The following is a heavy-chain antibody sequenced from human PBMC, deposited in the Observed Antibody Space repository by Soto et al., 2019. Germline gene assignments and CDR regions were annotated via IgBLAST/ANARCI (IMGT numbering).Heavy chain of an antibody. CDR2: INWNSGTL. Sequence: EVQLVESGGGLVQPGGSLRLSCTASGLNFAKYDMNWVRQAPGRGLVWVSGINWNSGTLDYADSVKGRFTISRDNARKSLYLQLHRLSADDTALYYCVKDGDYGDYEGGVCEGYDVWGRGTMVTVSS. D-gene: IGHD4-17*01. CDR1: GLNFAKYD. V-gene: IGHV3-9*01. CDR3: VKDGDYGDYEGGVCEGYDV. J-gene: IGHJ3*01.